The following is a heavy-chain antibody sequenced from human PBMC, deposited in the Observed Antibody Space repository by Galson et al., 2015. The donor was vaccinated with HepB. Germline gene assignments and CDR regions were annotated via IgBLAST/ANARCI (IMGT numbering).Heavy chain of an antibody. Sequence: SVKVSCKASGYTFTSYGISWVRQAPGQGLEWMGWISAYNGNTNYAQKLQGRVTMTTDTSTSIAYMELRSLRSDDTAVYYCARDRGGMATIFGSPSYYFDYWGQGTLVTVSS. CDR1: GYTFTSYG. D-gene: IGHD5-12*01. CDR2: ISAYNGNT. J-gene: IGHJ4*02. CDR3: ARDRGGMATIFGSPSYYFDY. V-gene: IGHV1-18*04.